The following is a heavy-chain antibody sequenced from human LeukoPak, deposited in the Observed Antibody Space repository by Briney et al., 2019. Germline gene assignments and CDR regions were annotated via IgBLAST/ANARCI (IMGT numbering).Heavy chain of an antibody. CDR2: RYYRSKWYK. J-gene: IGHJ4*02. Sequence: SQTLSLTCAISGDSVSSNSIAWNCIRQSPSRGLEWLGRRYYRSKWYKDYAVSVKSRITINPDAPKIQFSLHLNSVTPEDAAVYYCARIRESFTMMENFDYWGEGTRVSVSS. CDR3: ARIRESFTMMENFDY. D-gene: IGHD3-22*01. V-gene: IGHV6-1*01. CDR1: GDSVSSNSIA.